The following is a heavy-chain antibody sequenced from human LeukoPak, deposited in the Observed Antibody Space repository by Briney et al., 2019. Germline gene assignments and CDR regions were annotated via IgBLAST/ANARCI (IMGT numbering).Heavy chain of an antibody. Sequence: PSETLSLTCTVSGGSISSGGYYWSWIHQHPGKGLEWIGYIYYSGSTYYNPSLKSRVTISVDTSKNQFSLKLSSVTAADTAVYYCARDRDYDYIWGTYRVFDYWGQGTLVTVSS. CDR2: IYYSGST. J-gene: IGHJ4*02. V-gene: IGHV4-31*03. CDR1: GGSISSGGYY. CDR3: ARDRDYDYIWGTYRVFDY. D-gene: IGHD3-16*02.